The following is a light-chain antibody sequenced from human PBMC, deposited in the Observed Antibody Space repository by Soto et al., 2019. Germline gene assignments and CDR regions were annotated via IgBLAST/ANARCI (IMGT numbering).Light chain of an antibody. CDR3: QQYNDWPLT. J-gene: IGKJ4*01. CDR1: QGVASNY. V-gene: IGKV3-20*01. CDR2: GMF. Sequence: EIVLTQSPGTLSLSPGERTTLSCRASQGVASNYLVWYQHRPGQPPRLLFSGMFRRPTGIPARFSGSGSGTEFTLTIISLQSEDSAVYYCQQYNDWPLTFGGGTKVDIK.